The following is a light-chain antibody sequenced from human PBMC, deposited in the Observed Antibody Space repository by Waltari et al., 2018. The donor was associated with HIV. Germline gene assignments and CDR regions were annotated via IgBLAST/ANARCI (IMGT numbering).Light chain of an antibody. Sequence: QSVLTQPPSASGTPGQRVTISCSGSSSNIGSNTVNWYQQLPGTAPKLLIDSNNQRPSGVPDRFSGSKSGTSAALAISGLQSEDEADYYCAAWDGSLNGHVVFGGGTKLTVL. CDR2: SNN. CDR1: SSNIGSNT. J-gene: IGLJ2*01. CDR3: AAWDGSLNGHVV. V-gene: IGLV1-44*01.